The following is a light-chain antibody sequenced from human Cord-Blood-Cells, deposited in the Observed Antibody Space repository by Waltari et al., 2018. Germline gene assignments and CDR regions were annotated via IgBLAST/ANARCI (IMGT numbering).Light chain of an antibody. CDR2: EVS. J-gene: IGLJ2*01. CDR1: SSASGGYTY. Sequence: QSALTQPPSASGSPGQSVTISCTGTSSASGGYTYVSWYQQHPGKAPKLMIYEVSKRPSGVPDRFSGSKAGNTASLTVSGLQAEDEADYYCSAYAGSNNLVFGGGTKLTVL. V-gene: IGLV2-8*01. CDR3: SAYAGSNNLV.